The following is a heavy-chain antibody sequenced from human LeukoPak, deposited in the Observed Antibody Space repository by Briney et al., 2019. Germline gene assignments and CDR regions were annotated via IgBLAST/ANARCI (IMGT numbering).Heavy chain of an antibody. CDR2: ISSSSSYI. Sequence: PGGSLRLSCAASGFTFSSYSMNWVRQAPGKGLEWVSSISSSSSYIYYADSVKGRFTISRDNAKNSLYLQMNSLRAEDTAVYYCARVPLGSGSYGFDYWGQGTLVTVSS. CDR3: ARVPLGSGSYGFDY. J-gene: IGHJ4*02. CDR1: GFTFSSYS. V-gene: IGHV3-21*01. D-gene: IGHD1-26*01.